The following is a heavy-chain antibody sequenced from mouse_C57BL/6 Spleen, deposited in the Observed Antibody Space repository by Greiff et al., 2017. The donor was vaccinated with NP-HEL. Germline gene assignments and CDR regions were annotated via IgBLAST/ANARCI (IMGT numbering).Heavy chain of an antibody. J-gene: IGHJ3*01. V-gene: IGHV1-69*01. CDR3: ARVDGYAY. CDR2: IDPSDSYT. D-gene: IGHD2-3*01. CDR1: GYTFTSYW. Sequence: LQESGAELVMPGASVKLSCKASGYTFTSYWMHWVKQRPGQGLEWIGEIDPSDSYTNYNQKFKGKSTLTVDKSSSTAYMQLSSLTSEDSAVYYCARVDGYAYWGQGTLVTVSA.